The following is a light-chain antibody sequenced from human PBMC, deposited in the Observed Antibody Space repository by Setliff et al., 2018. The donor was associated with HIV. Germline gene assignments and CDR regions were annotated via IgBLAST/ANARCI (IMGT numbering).Light chain of an antibody. V-gene: IGLV1-47*01. CDR2: KHN. Sequence: LPQQPSASGTPGQRVTISCSGSGSNIGGNSVYWYQQLPGTAPKLLRYKHNQRPSGVPARFSVSKSGTSASLAISGLRSEDEADYYCATWDDGLSGYVFGTGTKVTVL. CDR3: ATWDDGLSGYV. CDR1: GSNIGGNS. J-gene: IGLJ1*01.